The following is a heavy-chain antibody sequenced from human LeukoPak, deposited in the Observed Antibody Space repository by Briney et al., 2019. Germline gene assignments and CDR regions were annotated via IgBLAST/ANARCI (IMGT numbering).Heavy chain of an antibody. D-gene: IGHD6-13*01. CDR1: GFTFSSYA. Sequence: PGGSSRLSCAASGFTFSSYAMSWVRQAPGKGLEWVSGISGSGGSTYYADSVKGRFTISRDNSKNTLYLQMNGLRADDTAVYYCAKDVTGGIAAAAYYFDYWGQGTLVTVPS. J-gene: IGHJ4*02. CDR2: ISGSGGST. V-gene: IGHV3-23*01. CDR3: AKDVTGGIAAAAYYFDY.